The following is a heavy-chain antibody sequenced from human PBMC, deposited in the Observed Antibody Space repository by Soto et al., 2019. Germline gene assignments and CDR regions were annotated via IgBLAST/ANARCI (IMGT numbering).Heavy chain of an antibody. V-gene: IGHV3-33*01. CDR2: IWNDGNDK. J-gene: IGHJ4*02. CDR3: ARDGLMVRGVMSDNGGFDY. Sequence: PGGSLRLSCVASGFSFSSYGMHWVRQAPGKGLEWVANIWNDGNDKFYPDSVRGRFTISRDNSKNTLYLQMNSLRAEDTAVYYCARDGLMVRGVMSDNGGFDYWGQGTLVTVSS. CDR1: GFSFSSYG. D-gene: IGHD3-10*01.